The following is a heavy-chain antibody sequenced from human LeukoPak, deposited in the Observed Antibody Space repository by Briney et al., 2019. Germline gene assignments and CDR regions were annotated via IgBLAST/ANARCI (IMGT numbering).Heavy chain of an antibody. CDR2: INWNGGST. V-gene: IGHV3-20*04. J-gene: IGHJ4*02. D-gene: IGHD3-22*01. CDR1: GFTFDDYG. Sequence: PGGSLRLSCAASGFTFDDYGMSWVRQAPGKGLEWVSGINWNGGSTGYADSVKGRFTISRDNAKNSLYLQMNSLRAEDTALYYCARSPRHYYDSSGYYDIYFDYWGQGTLVTVSS. CDR3: ARSPRHYYDSSGYYDIYFDY.